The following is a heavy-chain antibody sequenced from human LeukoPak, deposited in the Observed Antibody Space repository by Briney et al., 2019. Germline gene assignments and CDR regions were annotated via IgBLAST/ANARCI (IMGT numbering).Heavy chain of an antibody. CDR1: GGSISIYF. CDR2: SNYGGST. J-gene: IGHJ5*02. D-gene: IGHD2-15*01. CDR3: AREGRSDRWSSNWFDP. Sequence: SETLSLTCTVSGGSISIYFYSWIRQFPGKGLEWIGYSNYGGSTNYNPSLKSRVTISVDRSKNQFSLKVKSVTAADTAVYYCAREGRSDRWSSNWFDPWGLGTLVTVSS. V-gene: IGHV4-59*01.